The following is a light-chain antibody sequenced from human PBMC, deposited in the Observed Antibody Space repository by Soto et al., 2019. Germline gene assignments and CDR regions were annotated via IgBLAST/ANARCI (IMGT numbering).Light chain of an antibody. Sequence: EGVMKQSPATLSVSPGDRATLSCRASQSVSSNLAWYQQKPGQAPRLLIYGASTRATGIPARFSGSGSGTEFTLTISSLQSEDSAVYYCQHYNNWPCPFGGGTKGEIK. J-gene: IGKJ4*01. CDR3: QHYNNWPCP. CDR2: GAS. CDR1: QSVSSN. V-gene: IGKV3-15*01.